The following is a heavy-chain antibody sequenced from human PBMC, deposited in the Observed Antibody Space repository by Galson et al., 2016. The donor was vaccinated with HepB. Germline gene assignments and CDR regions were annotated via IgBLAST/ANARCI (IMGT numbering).Heavy chain of an antibody. Sequence: LRLSCAASGFIFSSYGTHWVRQAPGKGLEWVAVISYDGTNKYYANSVRGRFTISRDNSKNTLHLQMSSLRAEDTAVYYCARELDLWFGDSWDGGFFDLWGRGTLVTVSS. J-gene: IGHJ2*01. V-gene: IGHV3-30*19. D-gene: IGHD3-10*01. CDR1: GFIFSSYG. CDR3: ARELDLWFGDSWDGGFFDL. CDR2: ISYDGTNK.